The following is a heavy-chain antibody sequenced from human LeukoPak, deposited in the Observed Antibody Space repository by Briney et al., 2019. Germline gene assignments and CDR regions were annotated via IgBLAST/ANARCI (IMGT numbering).Heavy chain of an antibody. V-gene: IGHV3-21*01. CDR2: ISSSSSYI. Sequence: GGSLRLSCPASGFTFSSYSMNWVRQAPGKGLEWVSSISSSSSYIYYADSVKGRFTISRDNAKNSLYLQMNSLRAEDTAVYYCARDLENEDWYFDLWGRGTLVTVSS. CDR3: ARDLENEDWYFDL. CDR1: GFTFSSYS. D-gene: IGHD1-1*01. J-gene: IGHJ2*01.